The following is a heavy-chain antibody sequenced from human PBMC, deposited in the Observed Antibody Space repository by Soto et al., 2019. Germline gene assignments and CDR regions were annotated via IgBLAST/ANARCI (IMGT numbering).Heavy chain of an antibody. Sequence: QVQLQESGPGLVKPSQTLSLTCTVSGGSISSGGYYWSWIRQHPGKGLEWIGYIYYSGSTYYNPSLKRRVTIAVDPSQTQFPLKLSSVTAADTAVYYCASYGSGSYYNSWFDPWGQGTLVTVSS. V-gene: IGHV4-31*03. CDR1: GGSISSGGYY. J-gene: IGHJ5*02. CDR2: IYYSGST. D-gene: IGHD3-10*01. CDR3: ASYGSGSYYNSWFDP.